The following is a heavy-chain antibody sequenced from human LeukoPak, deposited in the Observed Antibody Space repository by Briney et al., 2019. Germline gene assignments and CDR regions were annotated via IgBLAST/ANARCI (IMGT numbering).Heavy chain of an antibody. D-gene: IGHD3-10*02. CDR2: ISSSGSTI. CDR1: GFTFSSYE. V-gene: IGHV3-48*03. CDR3: AEPGITMIGGV. Sequence: PGGSLRLSCAASGFTFSSYEMNWVRQAPGKGLEWVSYISSSGSTIYYADSVRGRFTISRDNAKNSLYLQMNSLRAEDTAVYYCAEPGITMIGGVWGKGTTVTISS. J-gene: IGHJ6*04.